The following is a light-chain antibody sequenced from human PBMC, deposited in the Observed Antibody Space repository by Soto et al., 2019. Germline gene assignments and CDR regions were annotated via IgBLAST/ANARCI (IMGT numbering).Light chain of an antibody. CDR3: QQSSGSPLT. CDR1: QNINTH. Sequence: DIQMTQSPSSLSASVGDRVTITCRASQNINTHLNWYQQKPGRAPKLLISASTNLHSEVPSRFSGRGTGTDFTLTISGLLPEDFGTYYCQQSSGSPLTFGGGTKVEIK. V-gene: IGKV1-39*01. J-gene: IGKJ4*01. CDR2: AST.